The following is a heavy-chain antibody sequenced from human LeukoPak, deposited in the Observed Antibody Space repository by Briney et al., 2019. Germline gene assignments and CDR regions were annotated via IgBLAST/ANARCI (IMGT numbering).Heavy chain of an antibody. J-gene: IGHJ4*02. V-gene: IGHV4-39*02. CDR1: GASVHTSTHY. CDR2: IYHTGQT. Sequence: PSETLSLTCSVSGASVHTSTHYWAWIRQPPGKGLEWIGSIYHTGQTFVSASSGSRLSMSVDPSRDLLFLNLTSVTASDTAIYYCVRGFVLTRRFDSWGQGALVIVSS. D-gene: IGHD2-21*01. CDR3: VRGFVLTRRFDS.